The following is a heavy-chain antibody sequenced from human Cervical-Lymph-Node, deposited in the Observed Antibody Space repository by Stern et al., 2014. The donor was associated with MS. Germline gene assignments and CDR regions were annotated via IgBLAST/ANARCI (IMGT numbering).Heavy chain of an antibody. CDR2: ISSSSTYM. Sequence: EMQLVESGGGLVKPGGSLRLSCAASGFNLSSYAMNWVRQAPGKGLEWVSSISSSSTYMYHADSVKGRFTISRDNAKNSLYLQMKSLRAEDTGVYYCASSIVVVPAAENKGFDPWGQGTLVTVSS. V-gene: IGHV3-21*01. CDR1: GFNLSSYA. CDR3: ASSIVVVPAAENKGFDP. J-gene: IGHJ5*02. D-gene: IGHD2-2*01.